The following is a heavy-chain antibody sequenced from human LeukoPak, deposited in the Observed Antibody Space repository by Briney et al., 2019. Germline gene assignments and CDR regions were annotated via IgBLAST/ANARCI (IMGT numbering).Heavy chain of an antibody. J-gene: IGHJ4*02. CDR3: ARGRWELSL. V-gene: IGHV3-7*01. D-gene: IGHD1-26*01. CDR2: IKQDGSDK. Sequence: GGSLRLSCAASGFTFGNAWMSWVRQAPGKGLEWVANIKQDGSDKNYVDSTKGRFTISRDNAKNSVSLLMNSLRVEDTAVYYCARGRWELSLWGQGTLVTVSS. CDR1: GFTFGNAW.